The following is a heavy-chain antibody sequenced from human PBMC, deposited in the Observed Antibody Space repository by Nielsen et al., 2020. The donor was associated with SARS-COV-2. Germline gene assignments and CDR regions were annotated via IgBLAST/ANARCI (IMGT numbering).Heavy chain of an antibody. V-gene: IGHV1-69*06. CDR2: IIPIFGTA. Sequence: SVKVSCKASGGTFSRYGISWVRQAPGQGLEWMGGIIPIFGTANYAQKFQGRVTITADKSTSTAYMELSSLRSEDTAVYYCARVPEWELPYGYFGYWGQGTLVTVSS. D-gene: IGHD1-26*01. CDR3: ARVPEWELPYGYFGY. CDR1: GGTFSRYG. J-gene: IGHJ4*02.